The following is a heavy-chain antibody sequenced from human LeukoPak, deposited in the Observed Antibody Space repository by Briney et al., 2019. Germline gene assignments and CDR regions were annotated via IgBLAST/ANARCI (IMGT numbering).Heavy chain of an antibody. V-gene: IGHV1-2*02. CDR1: GYTFIGYY. J-gene: IGHJ4*02. Sequence: ASVKVSCKASGYTFIGYYVHWVRQAPGQGFEWMGWINPNSGGTNYAQKFQGRVTLTRDTSISTAYMELGRLSSDDTAVYYCAREHTIFGARWGQGTLVTVSS. D-gene: IGHD3-3*01. CDR2: INPNSGGT. CDR3: AREHTIFGAR.